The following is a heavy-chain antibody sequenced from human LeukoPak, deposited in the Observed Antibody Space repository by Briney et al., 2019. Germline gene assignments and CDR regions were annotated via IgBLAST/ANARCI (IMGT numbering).Heavy chain of an antibody. V-gene: IGHV3-23*01. CDR1: GFTFDDYA. J-gene: IGHJ5*02. CDR2: ISGSGGST. D-gene: IGHD3-22*01. Sequence: GGSLRLSCAASGFTFDDYAMHWVRQAPGKGLEWVSAISGSGGSTYYADSVKGRFTISRDNSKNTLYLQMNSLRAEDTAVYYCAKSGSIIVVAYNWFDPWGQGTLVTVSS. CDR3: AKSGSIIVVAYNWFDP.